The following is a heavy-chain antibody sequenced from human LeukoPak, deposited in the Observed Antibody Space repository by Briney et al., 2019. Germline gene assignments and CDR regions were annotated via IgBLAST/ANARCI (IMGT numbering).Heavy chain of an antibody. V-gene: IGHV3-48*03. J-gene: IGHJ4*02. CDR2: ISISGSTI. D-gene: IGHD6-19*01. CDR1: GFTFSSYE. CDR3: AKEVAVTGTPWLDN. Sequence: PGGSLRLSCAASGFTFSSYEMNWVRQAPGKGLGWVSYISISGSTIYYADSVRGPFTLYTDNATNSLYLQMNSLRVEDPAINYCAKEVAVTGTPWLDNWGQGSLVTVSS.